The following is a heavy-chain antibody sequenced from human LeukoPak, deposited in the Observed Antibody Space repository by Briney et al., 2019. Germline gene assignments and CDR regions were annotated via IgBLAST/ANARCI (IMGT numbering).Heavy chain of an antibody. CDR1: GFTFSSYG. Sequence: GGSLGLSCAASGFTFSSYGMHWVRQAPGKGLEWVAFIRYDGSNKYYADSVKGRFTISGDNSKNTLYLQMNSLRAEDTAVYYCARRAGAYSHPYDYWGQGTLVTVSS. CDR3: ARRAGAYSHPYDY. CDR2: IRYDGSNK. D-gene: IGHD4/OR15-4a*01. V-gene: IGHV3-30*02. J-gene: IGHJ4*02.